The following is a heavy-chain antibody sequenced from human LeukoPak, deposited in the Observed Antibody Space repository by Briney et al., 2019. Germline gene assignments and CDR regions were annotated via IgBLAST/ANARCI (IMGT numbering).Heavy chain of an antibody. V-gene: IGHV3-23*01. CDR1: GFTFSSYA. Sequence: PGGSPRLSCAASGFTFSSYAMSWVRQAPGKGLEWVSAISSSGGNTYYADSVKGRFTISRDDSKNTLYLQMNSLRAEDTAVYYCAKDRRTNGVWGQGTLVTVSS. CDR2: ISSSGGNT. CDR3: AKDRRTNGV. D-gene: IGHD2-8*01. J-gene: IGHJ4*02.